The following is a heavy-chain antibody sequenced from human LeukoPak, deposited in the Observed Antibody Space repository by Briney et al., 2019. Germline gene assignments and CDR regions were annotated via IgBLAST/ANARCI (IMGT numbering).Heavy chain of an antibody. D-gene: IGHD2-2*01. CDR3: ARALGYCRSTSCYGVSNWFDP. V-gene: IGHV3-33*01. Sequence: PGRSLRLSCVASGFTSSSYGMHWVRQAPGKGQEWVAVIWYDRSNKYYADSVKGRFTISRDNSKNTLYLQMNSLRAEDTAVYYCARALGYCRSTSCYGVSNWFDPWGQGPLVTVSS. CDR2: IWYDRSNK. J-gene: IGHJ5*02. CDR1: GFTSSSYG.